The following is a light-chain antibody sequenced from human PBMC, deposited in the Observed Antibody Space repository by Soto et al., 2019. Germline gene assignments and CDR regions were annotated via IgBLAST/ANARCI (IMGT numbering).Light chain of an antibody. CDR1: QDISNH. CDR3: LQHKTYPHT. Sequence: DIQMTQSPYVMSASVGDRVTITCRASQDISNHLAWFQQKPGKVPKRLIYVASSLQSGVPSRFSGSGSGTEFTLTISSLQPEDFATYYCLQHKTYPHTFGGGTKVEIK. CDR2: VAS. V-gene: IGKV1-17*03. J-gene: IGKJ4*01.